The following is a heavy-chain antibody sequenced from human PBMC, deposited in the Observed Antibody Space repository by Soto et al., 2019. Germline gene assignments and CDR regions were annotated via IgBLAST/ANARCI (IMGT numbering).Heavy chain of an antibody. J-gene: IGHJ6*02. V-gene: IGHV1-24*01. D-gene: IGHD3-22*01. CDR3: ATPAPAYDDSSGYKGGMDV. CDR2: FDPEDGET. Sequence: GASVKVSCKVSGYTLTELSMHWVRQAPGKGLEWMGGFDPEDGETIYAQKFQGRVTMTEDTSTDTAYMELSSLRSEDTAVYYCATPAPAYDDSSGYKGGMDVWGQGTTVTVSS. CDR1: GYTLTELS.